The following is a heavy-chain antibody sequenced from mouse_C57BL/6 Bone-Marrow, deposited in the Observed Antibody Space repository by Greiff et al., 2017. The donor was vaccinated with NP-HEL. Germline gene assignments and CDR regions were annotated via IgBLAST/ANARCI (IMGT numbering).Heavy chain of an antibody. V-gene: IGHV1-64*01. CDR2: IHPNSGST. Sequence: QVQLKQPGAELVKPGASVKLSCKASGYTFTSYWMHWVKQRPGQGLEWIGMIHPNSGSTNYNEKFKSKATLTVDKSSSTAYMQLSSLTSEDSAVYYCARESREKFAYWGQGTLVTVSA. D-gene: IGHD1-1*01. CDR1: GYTFTSYW. J-gene: IGHJ3*01. CDR3: ARESREKFAY.